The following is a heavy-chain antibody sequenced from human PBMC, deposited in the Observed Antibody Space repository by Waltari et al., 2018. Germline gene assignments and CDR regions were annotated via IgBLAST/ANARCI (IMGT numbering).Heavy chain of an antibody. J-gene: IGHJ6*02. V-gene: IGHV4-34*01. CDR2: INHSGST. D-gene: IGHD3-3*01. Sequence: QVQLQQWGAGLLKPSATLSLTCAVYGGSFSGSYWSWIRQHPGKGLEWIGEINHSGSTNYNPSLKSRVTISVDTSKNQFSLKLSSVTAADTAVYYCARGCDFWSGYLGGMDVWGQGTTVTVSS. CDR3: ARGCDFWSGYLGGMDV. CDR1: GGSFSGSY.